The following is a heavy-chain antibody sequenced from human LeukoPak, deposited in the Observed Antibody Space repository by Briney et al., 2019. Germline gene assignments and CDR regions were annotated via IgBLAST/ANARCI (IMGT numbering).Heavy chain of an antibody. CDR3: ARVSRKVNYYDSSGYYYFDN. D-gene: IGHD3-22*01. V-gene: IGHV4-59*01. CDR1: GGSISSYY. J-gene: IGHJ4*02. CDR2: IHYSWST. Sequence: SETLSLTCTVSGGSISSYYWSWIRQPPGKGLEWIGYIHYSWSTNYSPSLKSRVTISIDTSRNQFSLKLSSVTAADTAVYYCARVSRKVNYYDSSGYYYFDNWGQGTLVTASS.